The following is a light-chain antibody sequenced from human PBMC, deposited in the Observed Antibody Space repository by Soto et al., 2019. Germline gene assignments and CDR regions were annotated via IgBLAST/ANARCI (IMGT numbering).Light chain of an antibody. Sequence: IMLTQSPGTVSLSPGERATLSCRASQTINSNYLVWFQQKPGQTPRLLIYDASNRATGIPARFSGSGSATDFTLTISSLEPGDFAVYYCQQRRKRRRTFGQGTKVDIK. J-gene: IGKJ1*01. CDR2: DAS. V-gene: IGKV3D-20*02. CDR3: QQRRKRRRT. CDR1: QTINSNY.